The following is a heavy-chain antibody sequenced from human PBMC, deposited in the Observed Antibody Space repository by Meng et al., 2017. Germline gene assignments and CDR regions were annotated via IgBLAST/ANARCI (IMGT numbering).Heavy chain of an antibody. D-gene: IGHD6-13*01. CDR2: INWNGGST. CDR3: ARRKAAAGLGNWFDP. V-gene: IGHV3-20*04. Sequence: GGSLRLSCAASGFTFKSFEMNWVRQAPGKGLEWVSGINWNGGSTGYADSVKGRFTISRDNAKNSLYLQMNSLRAEDTALYYCARRKAAAGLGNWFDPWGQGTLVTVSS. J-gene: IGHJ5*01. CDR1: GFTFKSFE.